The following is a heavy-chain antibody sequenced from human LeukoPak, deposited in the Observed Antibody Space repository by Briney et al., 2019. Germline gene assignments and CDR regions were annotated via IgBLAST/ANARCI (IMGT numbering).Heavy chain of an antibody. V-gene: IGHV3-53*01. CDR1: GFTVSSNY. CDR2: IYGGGNI. D-gene: IGHD5-24*01. CDR3: ARGAGYNYPYYFDY. J-gene: IGHJ4*02. Sequence: GSLRLSCAASGFTVSSNYMNRVRQAPGKGLEWVSVIYGGGNIYYADSVKGRFTISRDNSKNTLYLQMNSLRAEDTAVYYCARGAGYNYPYYFDYWGQGTLVTVSS.